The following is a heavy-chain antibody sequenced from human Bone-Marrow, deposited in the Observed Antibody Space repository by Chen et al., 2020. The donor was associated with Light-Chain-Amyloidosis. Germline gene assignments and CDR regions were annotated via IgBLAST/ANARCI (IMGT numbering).Heavy chain of an antibody. CDR3: ARRRITIFVVYYGMDV. D-gene: IGHD3-3*01. Sequence: QVQLVESGGGVVQPGRSLRLSCAASGFTFSSYGMHWVLQGPGKWLEWVAVIWYVGSNKYYADSVNGRFTISRDNSKNTLYLQMNSLRAEDTAVYYCARRRITIFVVYYGMDVWGQGTTVTVSS. CDR1: GFTFSSYG. CDR2: IWYVGSNK. V-gene: IGHV3-33*01. J-gene: IGHJ6*02.